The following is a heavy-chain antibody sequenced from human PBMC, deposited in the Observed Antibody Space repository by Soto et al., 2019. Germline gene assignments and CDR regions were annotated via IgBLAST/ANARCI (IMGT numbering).Heavy chain of an antibody. CDR1: GDSIRDYY. D-gene: IGHD6-19*01. V-gene: IGHV4-59*01. CDR2: IQYSGST. Sequence: QVQLQESGPGLVKPSETLSLTCTVSGDSIRDYYWTWLRQPPGEKLEWIGNIQYSGSTNYNPSLKFRFTISVDTHNNPFSLNVTSVTPADTAFYTCARGGGWLPDLWGQGTLVTVSS. J-gene: IGHJ5*02. CDR3: ARGGGWLPDL.